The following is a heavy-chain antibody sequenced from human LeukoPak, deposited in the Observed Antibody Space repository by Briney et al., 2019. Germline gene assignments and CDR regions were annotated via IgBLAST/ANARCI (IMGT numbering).Heavy chain of an antibody. V-gene: IGHV3-74*01. CDR2: INPGGSSI. CDR3: ARSNQADDY. J-gene: IGHJ4*02. Sequence: HPGGSLRLSCAASGFTFSSYWMHWVRQVPGKGPVWVARINPGGSSITYADSVKGRFTISRDNAKNTLYLQMDSLRAEDTGVYYCARSNQADDYWGQGTLVTVSS. D-gene: IGHD1-14*01. CDR1: GFTFSSYW.